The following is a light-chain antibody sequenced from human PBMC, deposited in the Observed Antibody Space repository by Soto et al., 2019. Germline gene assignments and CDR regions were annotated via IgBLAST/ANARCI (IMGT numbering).Light chain of an antibody. CDR3: HQRSNWPIT. CDR1: QSVSSSY. CDR2: NAS. V-gene: IGKV3D-20*02. Sequence: EIVLTQSPGTLSLSPGERATLSCRASQSVSSSYLAWYQQKPGQAPRLLIYNASTRATGIPARFSGSGSGTDFTLTISSLEPEDFAVYYCHQRSNWPITFGQGTDWRL. J-gene: IGKJ5*01.